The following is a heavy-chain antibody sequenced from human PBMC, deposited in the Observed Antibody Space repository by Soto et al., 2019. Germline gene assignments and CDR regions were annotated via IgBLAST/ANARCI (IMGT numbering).Heavy chain of an antibody. CDR1: GFTFSSYA. CDR2: ISGSGGST. V-gene: IGHV3-23*01. CDR3: AKAIAARQGHYFDY. D-gene: IGHD6-6*01. Sequence: EVQLLESGGGLVQPGGYLRLSCAASGFTFSSYAMSWVRQAPGKGLEWVSAISGSGGSTYYADSVKGRFTISRDNSKKTLYLQINSLRAEDTAVYYCAKAIAARQGHYFDYWGQVNLVTVAS. J-gene: IGHJ4*02.